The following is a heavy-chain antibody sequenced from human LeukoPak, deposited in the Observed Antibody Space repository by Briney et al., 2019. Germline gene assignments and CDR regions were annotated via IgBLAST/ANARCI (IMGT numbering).Heavy chain of an antibody. Sequence: GGSLRLSCAASGFTFSSYSMNWVRQTPGKGLEWVSYISGSSRESVKGRFTIWRDKAKNSLYLQMNSLRAEDTAVYYCARTTYLGGTTGYMDVWGKGTTVTVSS. CDR1: GFTFSSYS. CDR3: ARTTYLGGTTGYMDV. D-gene: IGHD1-7*01. CDR2: ISGSSR. J-gene: IGHJ6*03. V-gene: IGHV3-48*01.